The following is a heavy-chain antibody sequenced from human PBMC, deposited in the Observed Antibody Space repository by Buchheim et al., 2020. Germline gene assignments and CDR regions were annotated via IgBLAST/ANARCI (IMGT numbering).Heavy chain of an antibody. CDR3: ARDRADGYGSYYYYYGMDV. V-gene: IGHV3-21*01. CDR2: ISSSSSYL. CDR1: GFTFSSYS. J-gene: IGHJ6*02. Sequence: EVQLVESGGGLVKPGGSLRLSCAASGFTFSSYSMNWVRQAPGKGLEWVSSISSSSSYLYYADSVKGRFTISRDNAKNSLYLQMNSLRAEDTAVYYCARDRADGYGSYYYYYGMDVWGQGTT. D-gene: IGHD3-10*01.